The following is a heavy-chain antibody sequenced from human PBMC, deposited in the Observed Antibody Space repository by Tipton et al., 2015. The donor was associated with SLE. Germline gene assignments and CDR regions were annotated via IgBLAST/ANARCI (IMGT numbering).Heavy chain of an antibody. J-gene: IGHJ4*02. CDR3: ASGTLEWSHEPDY. Sequence: GLVKPSGTLSLTCAVSGVSISSRSYYWGWIRQPPGKGLEWIGYIYYSGSTNYNPSLKSRVTISVDTSKNQFSLKLSSVTAADTAMFYCASGTLEWSHEPDYWGQGTLVTVSS. V-gene: IGHV4-61*05. CDR2: IYYSGST. D-gene: IGHD3-3*01. CDR1: GVSISSRSYY.